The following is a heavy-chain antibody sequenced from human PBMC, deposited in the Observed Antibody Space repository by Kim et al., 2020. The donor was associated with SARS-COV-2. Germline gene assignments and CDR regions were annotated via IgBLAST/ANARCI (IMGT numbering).Heavy chain of an antibody. J-gene: IGHJ4*02. CDR2: ISAYNGNT. D-gene: IGHD3-10*01. V-gene: IGHV1-18*01. Sequence: GWMGWISAYNGNTNAARKLQGRVTMTTDTSTSTAYMELRSLRSDDTAVYYCARDGIRITMVLPYYFDYWGQGTLVTVSS. CDR3: ARDGIRITMVLPYYFDY.